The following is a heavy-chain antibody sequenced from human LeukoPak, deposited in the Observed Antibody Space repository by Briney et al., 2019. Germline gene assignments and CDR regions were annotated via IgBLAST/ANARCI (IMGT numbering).Heavy chain of an antibody. CDR1: GGSISSSSYY. J-gene: IGHJ4*02. V-gene: IGHV4-39*01. D-gene: IGHD6-13*01. CDR3: ARGRLTAAALFEY. CDR2: IYYSGST. Sequence: KPSETLSLTCTVSGGSISSSSYYWGWIRQPPGKGLEWIGSIYYSGSTYYNPSLKSRVTISVDTSKNQFSLKLSSVTAADTAVYYCARGRLTAAALFEYWGQGTLVTVSS.